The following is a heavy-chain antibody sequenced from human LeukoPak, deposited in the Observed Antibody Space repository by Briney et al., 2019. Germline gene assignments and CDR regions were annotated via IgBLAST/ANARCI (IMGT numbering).Heavy chain of an antibody. CDR1: GFTFDNYA. J-gene: IGHJ4*02. D-gene: IGHD5-18*01. CDR3: ARAAPNTAMVNFDY. CDR2: ISGSGGST. Sequence: GGSLRLSCVASGFTFDNYAMNWVRQAPGKGLEWVSSISGSGGSTYYADSVKGRFTVSRDNAKNSLYLQMNSLRAEDTAVYYCARAAPNTAMVNFDYWGQGTLVTVSS. V-gene: IGHV3-23*01.